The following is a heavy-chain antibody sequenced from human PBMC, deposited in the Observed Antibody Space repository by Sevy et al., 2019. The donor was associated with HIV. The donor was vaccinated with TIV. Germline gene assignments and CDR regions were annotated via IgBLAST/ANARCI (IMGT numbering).Heavy chain of an antibody. V-gene: IGHV3-48*01. CDR1: GFTFSDYS. CDR3: ARDPSGDFWSGYYTGNAFDV. D-gene: IGHD3-3*01. CDR2: ISSFSTTI. J-gene: IGHJ3*01. Sequence: GGSLRLSCAASGFTFSDYSMNWVRQAPGKGLEWVSYISSFSTTIYYADSVKGRFSISRDNAKNSLYLQMNSLRAEYTAVYYCARDPSGDFWSGYYTGNAFDVWGPWTMVTVSS.